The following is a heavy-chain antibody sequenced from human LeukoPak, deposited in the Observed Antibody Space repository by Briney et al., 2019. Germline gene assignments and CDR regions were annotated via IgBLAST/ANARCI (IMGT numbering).Heavy chain of an antibody. CDR3: SSQPAVVDLDL. J-gene: IGHJ4*02. Sequence: PGGSLRLSYAASGFTFSSYWMTWVRQAPGKGLEWVANIKPDGSGKPSVDSVKGRFTISRENAKNSLYLQMNSLRVEDTAVYYCSSQPAVVDLDLWGQGTLVTVSS. CDR1: GFTFSSYW. V-gene: IGHV3-7*01. CDR2: IKPDGSGK. D-gene: IGHD5-18*01.